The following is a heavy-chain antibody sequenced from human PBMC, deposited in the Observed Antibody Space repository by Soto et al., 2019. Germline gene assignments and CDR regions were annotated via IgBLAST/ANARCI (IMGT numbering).Heavy chain of an antibody. CDR3: ARGYDYDSGGYLFDY. CDR2: IYYSGST. CDR1: GGSVSSNIYY. Sequence: SETLSLTCSVSGGSVSSNIYYWTWIRQHPGKGPEWIGHIYYSGSTYYNPSLKSRVTISLDMSKNQFSLKLTSVSAADTAVYYCARGYDYDSGGYLFDYWGQGTLVTVS. V-gene: IGHV4-31*03. J-gene: IGHJ4*02. D-gene: IGHD3-22*01.